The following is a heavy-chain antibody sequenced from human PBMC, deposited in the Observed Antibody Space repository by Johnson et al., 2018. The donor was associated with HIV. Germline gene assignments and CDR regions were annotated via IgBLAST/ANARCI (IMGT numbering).Heavy chain of an antibody. V-gene: IGHV3-30*02. CDR2: IRYDESNK. CDR1: GFTFSNYG. J-gene: IGHJ3*02. D-gene: IGHD1-26*01. Sequence: QVQLVESGGGVVQPGGSLRLSCAASGFTFSNYGMHWVRQAPGKGLEWVAFIRYDESNKYYADSLKGRFTISRDNSKNTLYLQMNSLRAEDTAVYYCAPRGRVGGSYGDAFDIWGQGTMVTVSS. CDR3: APRGRVGGSYGDAFDI.